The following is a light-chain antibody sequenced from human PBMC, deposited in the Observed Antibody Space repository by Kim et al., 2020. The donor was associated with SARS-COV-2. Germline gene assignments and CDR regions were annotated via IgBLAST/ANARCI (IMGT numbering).Light chain of an antibody. CDR3: QQANVFPST. CDR1: QGISRL. J-gene: IGKJ1*01. V-gene: IGKV1-12*02. Sequence: ASVGDDVTITCRASQGISRLLAWYQQKPGKAPKLLIYSASTLQSGVPSRFSGSGSGTDFTLTISSLQPEDFATYYCQQANVFPSTFGQGTKVEIK. CDR2: SAS.